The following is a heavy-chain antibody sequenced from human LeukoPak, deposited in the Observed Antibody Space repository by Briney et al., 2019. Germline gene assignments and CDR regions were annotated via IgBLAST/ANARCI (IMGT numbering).Heavy chain of an antibody. CDR2: INPNSGGT. Sequence: ASVKVSCKAPGYTFTGYHMHWVRQAPGQGLEWMGWINPNSGGTNYAQKFQGRVTMTRDTSISTAYMELSRLRSDDTAVYYCASLAVAGTVLDYWGQGTLVTVSS. D-gene: IGHD6-19*01. V-gene: IGHV1-2*02. CDR1: GYTFTGYH. J-gene: IGHJ4*02. CDR3: ASLAVAGTVLDY.